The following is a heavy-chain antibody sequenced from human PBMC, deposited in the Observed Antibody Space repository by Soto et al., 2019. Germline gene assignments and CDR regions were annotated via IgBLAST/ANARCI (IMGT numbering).Heavy chain of an antibody. Sequence: QVQLQESGPGLVKPSGTLSLTCAVSGGSISSSNWWSWVRQPPGKGLEWIGEIYHSGRTNYNPSLTSRVTISVDKSKNQFSLKLSSVTAADTAVYYCARDREYYDSGYYFDYWGQGTLVTVSS. CDR3: ARDREYYDSGYYFDY. CDR2: IYHSGRT. J-gene: IGHJ4*02. D-gene: IGHD3-22*01. CDR1: GGSISSSNW. V-gene: IGHV4-4*02.